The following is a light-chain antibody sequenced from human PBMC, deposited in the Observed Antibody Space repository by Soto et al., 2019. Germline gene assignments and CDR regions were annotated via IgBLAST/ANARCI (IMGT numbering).Light chain of an antibody. Sequence: EIVLPQSPGTLSLSPGERATFSCRASQSISSSYLAWYQQKPGQAPRLLIYGASSRATGIPDRFSGSGSGTDFTLTISRLEPEDFAVYYCQQYRISPLTFGGGTKVDIK. CDR2: GAS. V-gene: IGKV3-20*01. J-gene: IGKJ4*01. CDR3: QQYRISPLT. CDR1: QSISSSY.